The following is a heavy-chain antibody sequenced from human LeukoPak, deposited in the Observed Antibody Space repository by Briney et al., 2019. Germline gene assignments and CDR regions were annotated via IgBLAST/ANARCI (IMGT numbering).Heavy chain of an antibody. D-gene: IGHD6-6*01. CDR2: ISSSGYYI. J-gene: IGHJ6*02. Sequence: GGSLRLSCAASGFTFSRYTMNWVRQSPGKGLEWVSSISSSGYYIYYADSVKGRFTISRDNAKNSLYLQMNSLRAEDTAVYYCARDLGYSSSSGLDYYGMDVWGQGTTVTVSS. CDR3: ARDLGYSSSSGLDYYGMDV. V-gene: IGHV3-21*01. CDR1: GFTFSRYT.